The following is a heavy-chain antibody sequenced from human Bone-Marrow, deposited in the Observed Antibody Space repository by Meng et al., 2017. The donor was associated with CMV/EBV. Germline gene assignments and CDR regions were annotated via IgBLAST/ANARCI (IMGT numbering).Heavy chain of an antibody. Sequence: GESLKISCAASGFTVSSNYMSWVRQAPGKGLEWVSVIYSGGSTYYADSVKGRFTISRDNSKNTLYLRMNSLRAEDTAVYYCAKDGDWSGYYGDYWGQGTLVTVSS. CDR3: AKDGDWSGYYGDY. CDR2: IYSGGST. V-gene: IGHV3-53*05. CDR1: GFTVSSNY. D-gene: IGHD3-3*01. J-gene: IGHJ4*02.